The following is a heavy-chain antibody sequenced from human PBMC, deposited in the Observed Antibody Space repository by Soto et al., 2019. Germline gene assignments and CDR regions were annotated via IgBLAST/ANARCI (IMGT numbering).Heavy chain of an antibody. CDR2: IKSKTDDEAT. V-gene: IGHV3-15*01. CDR3: TTSGRDTTMANYFDY. J-gene: IGHJ4*02. CDR1: GFTFSNAW. Sequence: EVQLEESGGGLVKPGGSLRLSCAASGFTFSNAWMSWVRQAPGKGLEWVGRIKSKTDDEATDYAAPVKGRFTVSRDDSKNTLYLQMNSLKTEDTAVYYCTTSGRDTTMANYFDYWGQGTLVTVSS. D-gene: IGHD5-18*01.